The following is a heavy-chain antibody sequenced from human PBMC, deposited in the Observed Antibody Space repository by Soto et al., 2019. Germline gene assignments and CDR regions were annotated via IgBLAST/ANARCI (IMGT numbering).Heavy chain of an antibody. J-gene: IGHJ4*02. D-gene: IGHD5-12*01. V-gene: IGHV3-7*01. CDR3: ARDPIRGDGYTFDY. CDR1: GFTFSDSW. CDR2: IKRDGSER. Sequence: EVQLVESGGGLVQPGGSLRLSCATSGFTFSDSWMAWVRQAPGKGLEWVANIKRDGSERYYVDSVKGRFTISRDNARKSLFLEMNSLRAEDMALYYCARDPIRGDGYTFDYWGQGTLVTVSS.